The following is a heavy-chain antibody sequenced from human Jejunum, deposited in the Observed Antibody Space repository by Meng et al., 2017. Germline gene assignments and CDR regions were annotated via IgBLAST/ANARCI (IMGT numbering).Heavy chain of an antibody. CDR2: IHYTGNA. Sequence: QVLLQGSGPGLVKPSQTLSRTCTVSGGSISSVDYYWSWIRQHPGKGLEWIGSIHYTGNAYQNPSLKSRLTMSIDTSENQFSLKLSSVTAADTAVYYCARGVVAGAPYPGHWFDPWGQGTLVTVSS. CDR3: ARGVVAGAPYPGHWFDP. CDR1: GGSISSVDYY. D-gene: IGHD2-15*01. J-gene: IGHJ5*02. V-gene: IGHV4-31*03.